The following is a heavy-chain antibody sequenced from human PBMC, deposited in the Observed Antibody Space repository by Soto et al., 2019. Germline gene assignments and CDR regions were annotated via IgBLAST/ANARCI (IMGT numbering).Heavy chain of an antibody. D-gene: IGHD4-17*01. J-gene: IGHJ4*02. CDR3: ARLPLLLYRDSRVFYFDY. CDR1: GGSVSNGNYY. Sequence: QVQLQESGPGLVKPSETLSLTCTVSGGSVSNGNYYWSWIRQPPGKRLEWIGYIYYIGSTDYNPSPTIRVTISLDTSTTQFSLKFSSVTTTDTAVYYCARLPLLLYRDSRVFYFDYWGQGTLVTVSS. CDR2: IYYIGST. V-gene: IGHV4-61*01.